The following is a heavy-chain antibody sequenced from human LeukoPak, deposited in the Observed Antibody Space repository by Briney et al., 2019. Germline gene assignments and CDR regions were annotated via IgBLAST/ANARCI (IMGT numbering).Heavy chain of an antibody. CDR3: AGRGQGRYSYGWYGMDV. J-gene: IGHJ6*02. V-gene: IGHV4-31*03. CDR1: GGSISSGGYY. Sequence: SQTLSLTCTVSGGSISSGGYYWSWIRQHPGKGLEWIGYIYYSGSTYYNPSLKSRVTISVDTSKNQFSLKLSSVTAADTAVYYCAGRGQGRYSYGWYGMDVWGQGTTVTVSS. CDR2: IYYSGST. D-gene: IGHD5-18*01.